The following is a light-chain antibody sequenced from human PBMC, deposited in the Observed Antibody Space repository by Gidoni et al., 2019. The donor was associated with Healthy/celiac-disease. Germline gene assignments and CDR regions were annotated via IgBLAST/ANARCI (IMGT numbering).Light chain of an antibody. CDR3: QQSYSTPWT. CDR2: AAS. Sequence: DIQLTQSPSSLSASVGDRVTITCRASQSISSYLNWYQQKPGKAPELLIYAASSLQSGVPSRFSGSGSGTDFTLTISSLPPEDFATYYCQQSYSTPWTFXQXTKVEIK. V-gene: IGKV1-39*01. CDR1: QSISSY. J-gene: IGKJ1*01.